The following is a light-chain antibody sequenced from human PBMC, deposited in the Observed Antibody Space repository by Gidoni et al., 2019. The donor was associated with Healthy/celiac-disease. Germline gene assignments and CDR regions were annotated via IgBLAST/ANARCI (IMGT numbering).Light chain of an antibody. J-gene: IGLJ1*01. V-gene: IGLV1-40*01. Sequence: QSVLTQPPSVSAAPGQRVPISCTGSSSNIGAGYDVHWYQQLPGTAPKLLIYGNSNRPSGVPDRFSGSKSGTSASLAITGLQAEDEADYYCQSYDSSLSGSGVFGTGTKVTV. CDR1: SSNIGAGYD. CDR3: QSYDSSLSGSGV. CDR2: GNS.